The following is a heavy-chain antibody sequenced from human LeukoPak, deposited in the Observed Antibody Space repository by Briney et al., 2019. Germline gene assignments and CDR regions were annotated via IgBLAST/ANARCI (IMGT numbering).Heavy chain of an antibody. D-gene: IGHD6-13*01. CDR2: IIPIFGTA. J-gene: IGHJ6*03. Sequence: SVKVSCKASGGTFSSYAISWVRQAPGQGLEWMGGIIPIFGTANYAQKFQGRVTITADKSTSTAYMELSSLRAEDTAVYYCAKALSRSSSWYGVNYYYYYYMDVWGKGTTVTVSS. CDR3: AKALSRSSSWYGVNYYYYYYMDV. V-gene: IGHV1-69*06. CDR1: GGTFSSYA.